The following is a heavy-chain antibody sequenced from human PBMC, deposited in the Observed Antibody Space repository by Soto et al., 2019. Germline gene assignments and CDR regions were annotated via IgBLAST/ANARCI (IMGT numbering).Heavy chain of an antibody. J-gene: IGHJ6*02. CDR1: GYTFTGSY. CDR2: INPNSGGT. D-gene: IGHD6-13*01. CDR3: ARDAGYSSSWYYGMDV. V-gene: IGHV1-2*04. Sequence: ASVKVSCKASGYTFTGSYMHWVRQAPGQGLEWMGWINPNSGGTNYAQKFQGWVTMTRDTSISTAYMELSRLRSDDTAVYYCARDAGYSSSWYYGMDVWGQGTTVTVSS.